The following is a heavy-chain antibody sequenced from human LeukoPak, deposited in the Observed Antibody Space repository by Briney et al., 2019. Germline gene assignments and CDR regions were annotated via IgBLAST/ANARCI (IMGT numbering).Heavy chain of an antibody. Sequence: PSETLSLTCVVSGDSINNSHYFWRWVRQPPGKGLEWVASISYNGDTYFNPSLKSRLIVSVDTSKNQFRLSSVTAADTAIYFCARRADYGNSYFDSWGQGALVTVSS. D-gene: IGHD4-17*01. CDR1: GDSINNSHYF. CDR3: ARRADYGNSYFDS. CDR2: ISYNGDT. V-gene: IGHV4-39*01. J-gene: IGHJ4*02.